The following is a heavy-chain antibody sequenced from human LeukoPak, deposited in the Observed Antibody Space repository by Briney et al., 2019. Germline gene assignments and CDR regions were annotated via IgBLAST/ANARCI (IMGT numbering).Heavy chain of an antibody. CDR1: GFTFSSYA. CDR2: ISYDGSNK. CDR3: ARSRSSSSIDY. Sequence: GGSLRLSCAASGFTFSSYAMHWVRQAPGKGLEWVAVISYDGSNKYYADSVKGRSTISRDNSKNTLYLQMNSLRAEDTAVYYCARSRSSSSIDYWGQGTLVTVSS. J-gene: IGHJ4*02. D-gene: IGHD6-6*01. V-gene: IGHV3-30-3*01.